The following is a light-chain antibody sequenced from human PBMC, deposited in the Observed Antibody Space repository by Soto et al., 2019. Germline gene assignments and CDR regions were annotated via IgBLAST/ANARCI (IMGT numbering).Light chain of an antibody. CDR3: QQYNSYSGT. V-gene: IGKV1-5*01. CDR2: DAS. CDR1: QSISSW. Sequence: DIQMIQFPSTLSASVGDRVTITCRASQSISSWLAWYQQKPGKAPKLLIYDASSLESGVPSRFSGSGSGTEFTLTISSLQPDDFATYYCQQYNSYSGTFGQGTKVEIK. J-gene: IGKJ1*01.